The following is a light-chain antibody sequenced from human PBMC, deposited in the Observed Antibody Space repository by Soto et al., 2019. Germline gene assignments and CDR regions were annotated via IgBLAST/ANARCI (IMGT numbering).Light chain of an antibody. V-gene: IGKV1-27*01. CDR1: QDINIY. CDR2: AAS. Sequence: DIQMTQSPSSLSASVGDRVTITCRAGQDINIYLAWYQQKPGKVPKLLISAASTLQSGVPSRFSGSGSGTDFTLIISSLQPEDVVTYYCQKYDDAPLTFGGGTKVEIK. CDR3: QKYDDAPLT. J-gene: IGKJ4*01.